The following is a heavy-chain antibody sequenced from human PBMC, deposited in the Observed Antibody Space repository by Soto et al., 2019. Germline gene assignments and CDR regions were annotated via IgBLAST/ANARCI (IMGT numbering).Heavy chain of an antibody. D-gene: IGHD2-15*01. CDR1: GGSISIYY. V-gene: IGHV4-59*01. J-gene: IGHJ5*02. CDR3: ARNRPYCSGGSCYAIDP. CDR2: IYYSGST. Sequence: ETLSLTCTVSGGSISIYYSSWIRHPPGKGLEWIGYIYYSGSTNYNPSLKSRVTISVDTSKNQFSLKLSSVTAADTAVYYCARNRPYCSGGSCYAIDPWGQGTLVTVSS.